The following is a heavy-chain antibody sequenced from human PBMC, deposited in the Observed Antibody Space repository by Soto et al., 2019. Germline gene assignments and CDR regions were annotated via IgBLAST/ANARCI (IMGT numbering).Heavy chain of an antibody. D-gene: IGHD1-26*01. CDR1: GYSFTSLD. CDR2: MQPSSGRT. Sequence: QVQLVQSGAEVKKPGSSVKVSCKASGYSFTSLDINWVRQTTGQGLEWMGWMQPSSGRTGYAQKFQGRVTMTRDTSINTAYMELSSLRSDDTAFYYCARGVTAGVDYWGQGTLVTVSS. J-gene: IGHJ4*02. V-gene: IGHV1-8*01. CDR3: ARGVTAGVDY.